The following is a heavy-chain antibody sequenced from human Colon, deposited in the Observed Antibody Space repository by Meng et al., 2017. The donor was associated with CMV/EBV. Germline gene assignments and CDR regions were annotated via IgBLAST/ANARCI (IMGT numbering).Heavy chain of an antibody. CDR3: ARTLGGRQLFDF. CDR2: VHYSGTPT. V-gene: IGHV4-59*01. D-gene: IGHD1-26*01. Sequence: SETLSLTCTVSGDSINNYYWSWIRQSPGKGLEWVAYVHYSGTPTNYNPSLKSRVTISVDTSKNQFYLKLNSVTAADTAVDYCARTLGGRQLFDFWGQGTLVTVSS. CDR1: GDSINNYY. J-gene: IGHJ4*02.